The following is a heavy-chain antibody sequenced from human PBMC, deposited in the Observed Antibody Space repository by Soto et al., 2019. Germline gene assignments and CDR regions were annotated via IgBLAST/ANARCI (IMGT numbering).Heavy chain of an antibody. J-gene: IGHJ4*02. V-gene: IGHV3-23*01. CDR2: INKSGGST. CDR3: AKDPPTTGMTFDY. CDR1: GFTFSSFA. Sequence: GGSLRLSCAASGFTFSSFAMSWVRQAPGKGLEWVSTINKSGGSTYYADSVKGRFTISRDNSKNMLFLQINGLRAEDTAVYYCAKDPPTTGMTFDYWGRGTLVTVSS. D-gene: IGHD1-1*01.